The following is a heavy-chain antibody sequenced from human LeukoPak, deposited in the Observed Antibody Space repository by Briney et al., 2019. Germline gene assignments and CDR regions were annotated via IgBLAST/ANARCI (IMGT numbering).Heavy chain of an antibody. CDR2: IHPGDSDT. J-gene: IGHJ5*02. CDR3: ARGTMLRYFDWLALNWFDP. D-gene: IGHD3-9*01. V-gene: IGHV5-51*01. Sequence: GESLKISCKGSGYSFTSYWIGWVRQMPGKGLEWMGIIHPGDSDTRYSPSFQGQVTISADKSISTAYLQWSSLKASDTAMYYCARGTMLRYFDWLALNWFDPWGQGTLVTVSS. CDR1: GYSFTSYW.